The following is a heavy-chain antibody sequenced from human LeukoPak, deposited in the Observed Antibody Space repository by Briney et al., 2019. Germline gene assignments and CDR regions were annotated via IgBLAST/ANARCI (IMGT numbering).Heavy chain of an antibody. CDR2: IWSDGSKK. CDR1: GFTFSIYG. CDR3: ASQIVATGGY. J-gene: IGHJ4*02. D-gene: IGHD5-12*01. V-gene: IGHV3-33*01. Sequence: GGSLRLSCVASGFTFSIYGMNWVRQAPGKGLEWVAVIWSDGSKKYYADSVKGRFAISRDNSKNTLYLQMNTLRAEDTAVYYCASQIVATGGYWGQGTLVTVSS.